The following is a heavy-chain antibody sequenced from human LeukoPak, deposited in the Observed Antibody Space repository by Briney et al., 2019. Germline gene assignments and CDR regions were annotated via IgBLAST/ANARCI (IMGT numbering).Heavy chain of an antibody. CDR2: IYTSGST. Sequence: SETLSLTCTVSGGSISSGSYYWSWIRQPAGKGLEWIGRIYTSGSTNYNPSLKSRVTISVDTSKNQFSLKLSSVTAADTAVYYCAREASSGPYFDYRGQGTLVTVSS. V-gene: IGHV4-61*02. D-gene: IGHD3-22*01. CDR3: AREASSGPYFDY. CDR1: GGSISSGSYY. J-gene: IGHJ4*02.